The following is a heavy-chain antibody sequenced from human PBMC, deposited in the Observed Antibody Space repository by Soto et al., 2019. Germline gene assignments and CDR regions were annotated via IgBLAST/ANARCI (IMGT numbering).Heavy chain of an antibody. CDR3: ARAARLALLPAYSDY. J-gene: IGHJ4*02. V-gene: IGHV3-64*01. Sequence: EVQLVESGGNLVQPGGSLRLSCAASGFTFSSYAIHWVRQAPGKGLEYVSSISSSGDSTYYANSVRGRFTISRDNSKNALYLQMGCLRAEAMAVYYCARAARLALLPAYSDYWGQGTLVTVSS. CDR1: GFTFSSYA. D-gene: IGHD1-26*01. CDR2: ISSSGDST.